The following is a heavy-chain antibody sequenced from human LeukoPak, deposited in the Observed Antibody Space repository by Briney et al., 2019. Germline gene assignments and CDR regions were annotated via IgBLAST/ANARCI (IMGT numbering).Heavy chain of an antibody. V-gene: IGHV1-2*06. CDR3: ASYSSSWLINDY. CDR1: GYTFTGYY. Sequence: ASVKVSCKASGYTFTGYYMHWVRQAPGQGLEWMGRINPNSGGTNYAQNFQGRVTMTRDTSISTAYMELSRLRSDDTAVYYCASYSSSWLINDYWGQGTLVTVSS. J-gene: IGHJ4*02. D-gene: IGHD6-13*01. CDR2: INPNSGGT.